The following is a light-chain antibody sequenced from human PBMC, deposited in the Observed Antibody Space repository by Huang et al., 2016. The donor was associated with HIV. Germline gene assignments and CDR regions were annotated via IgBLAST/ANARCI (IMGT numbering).Light chain of an antibody. J-gene: IGKJ2*01. V-gene: IGKV4-1*01. CDR1: QSVLDNSNNKNC. Sequence: DIVMTQSPDSLAVSLGERATINCKSSQSVLDNSNNKNCLAWFQQKPGQPPKLLIYWACSRESGVPDRFSGSGSGTDFTLTNSSLQAEDVAVYYCHQYYNTPYTFGQGTKLEIK. CDR3: HQYYNTPYT. CDR2: WAC.